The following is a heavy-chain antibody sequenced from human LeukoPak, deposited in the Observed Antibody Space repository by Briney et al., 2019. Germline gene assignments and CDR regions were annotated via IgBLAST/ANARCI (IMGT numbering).Heavy chain of an antibody. CDR1: GFTFSSYG. Sequence: GGSLRLSCAASGFTFSSYGMHWVRQAPGKGLEWVAVIWYDGSNKYYADSVKGRFTISRDNSKNTLYLQMNSLRAEDTAVYYCARRPTVYTPRLFDYWGQGTLVTVSS. V-gene: IGHV3-33*01. CDR3: ARRPTVYTPRLFDY. D-gene: IGHD2-15*01. J-gene: IGHJ4*02. CDR2: IWYDGSNK.